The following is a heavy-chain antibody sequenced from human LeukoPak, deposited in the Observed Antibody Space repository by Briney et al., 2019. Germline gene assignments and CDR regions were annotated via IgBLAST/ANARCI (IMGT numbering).Heavy chain of an antibody. Sequence: SETLSHTCTVSGGSISSYYWSWIRPPAGKGLDWIGRIYTSGSTNYNPSLNRRVTMSVDTSKIQFSLKLSSVTAADPAVYYCARMDYGDYQVWYFDYWGQGTLVTVSS. J-gene: IGHJ4*02. CDR1: GGSISSYY. CDR2: IYTSGST. D-gene: IGHD4-17*01. CDR3: ARMDYGDYQVWYFDY. V-gene: IGHV4-4*07.